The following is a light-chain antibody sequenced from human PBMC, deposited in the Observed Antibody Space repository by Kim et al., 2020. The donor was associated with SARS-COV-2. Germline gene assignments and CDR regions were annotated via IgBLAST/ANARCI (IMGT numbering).Light chain of an antibody. CDR2: GAS. J-gene: IGKJ2*01. CDR1: LSVRSNY. CDR3: QQYGGSPYT. Sequence: LYPGERATLSCRASLSVRSNYLAWYQQKPGQAPRLLIYGASNRATGIPDRVSGSGSGTDFTLTINRLEPEDFAVYYCQQYGGSPYTFGQGTKLEI. V-gene: IGKV3-20*01.